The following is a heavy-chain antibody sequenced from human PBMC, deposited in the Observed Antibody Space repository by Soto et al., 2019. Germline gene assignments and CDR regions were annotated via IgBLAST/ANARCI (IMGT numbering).Heavy chain of an antibody. J-gene: IGHJ6*02. CDR1: GFTFRTYT. CDR2: IRGFSPYT. V-gene: IGHV3-21*01. D-gene: IGHD2-15*01. CDR3: ARDRGYDAHDYYYNAMDV. Sequence: GGSLRLSCISSGFTFRTYTMNWVRQAPGKGLEWVSGIRGFSPYTFYAESVKGRFTIARDNAKNSLYLQMNSLRAEDTAVYYCARDRGYDAHDYYYNAMDVWGQGTTVTVSS.